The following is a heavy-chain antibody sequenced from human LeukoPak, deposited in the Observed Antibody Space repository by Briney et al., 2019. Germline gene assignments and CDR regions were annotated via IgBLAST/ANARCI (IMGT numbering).Heavy chain of an antibody. J-gene: IGHJ4*02. D-gene: IGHD5-12*01. CDR1: GASFSGYY. V-gene: IGHV4-38-2*01. CDR2: IYHSGST. Sequence: SETLSLTCAVYGASFSGYYWGWIRQPPGKGLEWIGSIYHSGSTYYNPSLKSRVTISVDTSKNQFSLKLSSVTAADTAVYYCARLGGYVSYFDYWGQGTLVTVSS. CDR3: ARLGGYVSYFDY.